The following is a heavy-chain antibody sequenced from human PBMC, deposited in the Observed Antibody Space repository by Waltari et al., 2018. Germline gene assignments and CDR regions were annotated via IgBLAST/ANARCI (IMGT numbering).Heavy chain of an antibody. CDR3: ARRGDYHTKDFDY. CDR2: ISSSSSYI. V-gene: IGHV3-21*01. J-gene: IGHJ4*02. Sequence: EVQLVESGGGLVKPGGSLRLSCAASGFTFSSYSMNWVRQAPGKGLEWVSSISSSSSYIYYADSVKGRFTISRDNAKNALDLQMNSLRAEDTAVYYCARRGDYHTKDFDYWGQGTLVTVSS. CDR1: GFTFSSYS. D-gene: IGHD4-17*01.